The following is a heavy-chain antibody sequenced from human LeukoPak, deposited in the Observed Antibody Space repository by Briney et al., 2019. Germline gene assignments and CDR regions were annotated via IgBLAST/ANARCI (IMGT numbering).Heavy chain of an antibody. CDR2: ISYDGSNK. D-gene: IGHD6-19*01. V-gene: IGHV3-30-3*01. J-gene: IGHJ4*02. CDR3: VRDLFYSSGWYYFDS. CDR1: GFTFSSYA. Sequence: PGGSLRLSCAASGFTFSSYAMHWVRQAPGKGLEWVAVISYDGSNKYYADSVKGRFTISRDNSKNTLYLQMNSLRAEDTAIYYCVRDLFYSSGWYYFDSWGQGTLVSVSS.